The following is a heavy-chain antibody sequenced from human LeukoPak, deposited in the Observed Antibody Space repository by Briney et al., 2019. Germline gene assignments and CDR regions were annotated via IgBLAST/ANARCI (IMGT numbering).Heavy chain of an antibody. CDR2: ISWDGGST. V-gene: IGHV3-43D*03. J-gene: IGHJ6*02. Sequence: GGSLRLSCAASGFTFDDYAMHWVRQAPGKGLEWVSLISWDGGSTYYADSVKGRFTISRDNNKNSLYLQMNSLRAEDTALYYCAKDDRGAVASHYGMDVWGQGTTVTVSS. CDR1: GFTFDDYA. D-gene: IGHD6-19*01. CDR3: AKDDRGAVASHYGMDV.